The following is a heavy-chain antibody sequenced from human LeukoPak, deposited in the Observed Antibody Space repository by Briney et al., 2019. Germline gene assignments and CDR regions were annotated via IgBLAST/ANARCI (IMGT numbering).Heavy chain of an antibody. D-gene: IGHD2-8*01. J-gene: IGHJ4*02. CDR2: ISGRGGTT. CDR1: GFTFNSFA. Sequence: PGGSLRLSFAASGFTFNSFAMSWVRQAPGKGLEWVCGISGRGGTTFYADSVKGRFTISRDNSENTLYLQMNSLRVEDTYVYYCAKDRDGGSNTKAKGFDYWGQGTLVTVSS. V-gene: IGHV3-23*01. CDR3: AKDRDGGSNTKAKGFDY.